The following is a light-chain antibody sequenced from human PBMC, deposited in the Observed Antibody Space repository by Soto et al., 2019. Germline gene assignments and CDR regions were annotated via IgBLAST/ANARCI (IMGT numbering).Light chain of an antibody. CDR3: QRYGSSPLYA. V-gene: IGKV3-20*01. CDR1: QSVSSSY. Sequence: ETVLTQSPGTLSLSPGERATLSCRASQSVSSSYLGWYQQKPGQAPRLLIYGASSRATGITDRFSGSGSGTDFTLTISRLEPEDFAVYYCQRYGSSPLYAFGQGTKLEIK. CDR2: GAS. J-gene: IGKJ2*01.